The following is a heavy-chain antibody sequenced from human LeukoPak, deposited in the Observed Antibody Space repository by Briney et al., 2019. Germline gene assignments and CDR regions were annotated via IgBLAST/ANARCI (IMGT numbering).Heavy chain of an antibody. Sequence: GGSLRLSCAASGFTFSSYGMHWVRQAPGKGLEWVAVISYDGSNKYYADSVKGRFTISRDNSKNTLYLQMNSLRAEDTAVYYCAKGDYGDYVDRIDYWGQGTLVTVSS. CDR1: GFTFSSYG. J-gene: IGHJ4*02. V-gene: IGHV3-30*18. CDR2: ISYDGSNK. D-gene: IGHD4-17*01. CDR3: AKGDYGDYVDRIDY.